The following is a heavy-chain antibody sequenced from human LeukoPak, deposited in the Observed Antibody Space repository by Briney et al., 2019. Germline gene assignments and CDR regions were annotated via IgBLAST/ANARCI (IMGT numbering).Heavy chain of an antibody. J-gene: IGHJ5*02. CDR3: ARDAGSSLWFDP. V-gene: IGHV3-53*01. Sequence: PGGSLRLSCAASGFTVSSNYMSWVRQAPGKGLEWVSVIYSGGSTYYADSVKGRFTISRDDAKNSLYLQMNSLRAEDTAVYYCARDAGSSLWFDPWGQGTLVTVSS. CDR2: IYSGGST. D-gene: IGHD3-10*01. CDR1: GFTVSSNY.